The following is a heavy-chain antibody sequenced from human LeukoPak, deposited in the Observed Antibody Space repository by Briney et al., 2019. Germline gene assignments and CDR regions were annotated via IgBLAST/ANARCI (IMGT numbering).Heavy chain of an antibody. CDR3: ARVGSPAGGSSWDPYFDY. J-gene: IGHJ4*02. Sequence: SETLSLTCAVSGGSISSGGYSWSCIRQPPGKGLECIGYIYHSGSTYYNPSLKSRVTISVDRSKNQFSLKLSSVTAADTAVYYCARVGSPAGGSSWDPYFDYWGQGTLVTVSS. CDR1: GGSISSGGYS. CDR2: IYHSGST. D-gene: IGHD6-13*01. V-gene: IGHV4-30-2*01.